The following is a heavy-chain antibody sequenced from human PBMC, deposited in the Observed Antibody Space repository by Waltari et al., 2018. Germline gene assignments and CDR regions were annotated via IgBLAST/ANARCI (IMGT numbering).Heavy chain of an antibody. V-gene: IGHV4-38-2*02. CDR2: IYHSGRT. J-gene: IGHJ5*02. D-gene: IGHD1-1*01. CDR3: ARSPRVRNNWFDP. CDR1: GYSISSGYY. Sequence: QVQLQESGPGLVKPSETLSLTCTVSGYSISSGYYWGWIRQPPGKGLEWIGSIYHSGRTYYNPSLKSRVTISVDTSKNQFSLKLSSVTAADTAVYYCARSPRVRNNWFDPWGQGTLVTVSS.